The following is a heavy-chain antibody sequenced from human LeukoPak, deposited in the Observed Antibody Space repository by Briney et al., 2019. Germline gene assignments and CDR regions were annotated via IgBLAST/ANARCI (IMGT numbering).Heavy chain of an antibody. D-gene: IGHD1-1*01. CDR3: AKAGTEDYYYYNMDV. CDR1: GFTFDDYA. J-gene: IGHJ6*03. CDR2: ISWNSGSI. V-gene: IGHV3-9*01. Sequence: PGGSLRLSCAASGFTFDDYAMHWVRQAPGKGLEWVSGISWNSGSIGYADSVKGRFTISRDNAKNSLYLQMNSLRAEDTALYYCAKAGTEDYYYYNMDVWGKGTTVTVS.